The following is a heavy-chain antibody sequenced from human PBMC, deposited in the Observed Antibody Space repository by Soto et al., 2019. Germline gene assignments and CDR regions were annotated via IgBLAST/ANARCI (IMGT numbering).Heavy chain of an antibody. CDR1: GGSMINYY. D-gene: IGHD3-10*01. Sequence: SETLSLTFTVSGGSMINYYWSWIRQPPGKGIERIGYIYYSGRKNYKPYLKSRVNISVDTSKNQFSMKLSSVTAADTAVYYCARVMVRDDAFDIWGQGTMVTVSS. J-gene: IGHJ3*02. CDR2: IYYSGRK. CDR3: ARVMVRDDAFDI. V-gene: IGHV4-59*01.